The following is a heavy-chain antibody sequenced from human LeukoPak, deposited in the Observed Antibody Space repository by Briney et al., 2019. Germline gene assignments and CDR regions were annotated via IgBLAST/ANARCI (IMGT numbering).Heavy chain of an antibody. Sequence: ASVKVSCKASGYAFTGYYMHWVRQAPGQGLEWMGWINPNSGGTNYAQKFQGRVTMTRDTSISTAYMELSRLRSGDTAVYYCARLVTNYYYYYMDVWGKGTTVTVSS. CDR3: ARLVTNYYYYYMDV. CDR1: GYAFTGYY. D-gene: IGHD3-16*02. J-gene: IGHJ6*03. CDR2: INPNSGGT. V-gene: IGHV1-2*02.